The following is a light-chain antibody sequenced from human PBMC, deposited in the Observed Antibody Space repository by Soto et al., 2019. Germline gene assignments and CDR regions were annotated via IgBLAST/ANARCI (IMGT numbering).Light chain of an antibody. CDR2: GAS. Sequence: EIVLTQSPGTLSLSPGERATLSCRASQSVRSSYLAWYHQKPGQPPRLLIFGASNRATGIPDRFSGSESGTDFTLTISRLEPEVFAVYYCQQYESSPYTFGQGTRLEIK. CDR1: QSVRSSY. CDR3: QQYESSPYT. J-gene: IGKJ2*01. V-gene: IGKV3-20*01.